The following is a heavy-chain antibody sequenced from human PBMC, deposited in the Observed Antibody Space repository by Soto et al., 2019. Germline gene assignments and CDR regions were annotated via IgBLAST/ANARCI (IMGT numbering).Heavy chain of an antibody. CDR1: GGTFSSYA. CDR3: ARERFAYSSSSSPFDP. CDR2: IIPIFGTA. D-gene: IGHD6-6*01. J-gene: IGHJ5*02. Sequence: AASVKVSCKASGGTFSSYAISWVRQAPGQGLEWMGGIIPIFGTANYAQKFQGRVTITADESTSTAYMELSSLRSEDTAVYYCARERFAYSSSSSPFDPWGQGTLVTVSS. V-gene: IGHV1-69*13.